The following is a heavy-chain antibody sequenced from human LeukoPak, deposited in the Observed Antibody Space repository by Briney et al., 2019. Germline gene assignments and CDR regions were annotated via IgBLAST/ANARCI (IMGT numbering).Heavy chain of an antibody. CDR2: ISGSGGST. J-gene: IGHJ6*02. CDR1: GFTFSSYA. CDR3: VGRSKSYYYGMDV. D-gene: IGHD3-16*01. Sequence: GGSLRLSCAASGFTFSSYAMSWVRQAPGKGLEWVSAISGSGGSTYYADSVKGRFTISRDNSKNTLYLQMNGLRAEDTAVYYCVGRSKSYYYGMDVWGQGTTVTVSS. V-gene: IGHV3-23*01.